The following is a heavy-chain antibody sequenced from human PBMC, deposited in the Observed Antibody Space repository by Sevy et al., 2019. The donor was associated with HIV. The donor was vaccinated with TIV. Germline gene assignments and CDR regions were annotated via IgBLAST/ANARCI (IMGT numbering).Heavy chain of an antibody. D-gene: IGHD1-26*01. Sequence: GGSLRLSCAASGFTLSDYYMSWIRQAPGKGPEWVANIKGDGSEKYYVDSVRGRFTISRDNAKNSLYLQMNSLRGEDTALYYCARDCNSATCLWGLDVWGQGTTVTVSS. CDR2: IKGDGSEK. CDR1: GFTLSDYY. V-gene: IGHV3-7*03. CDR3: ARDCNSATCLWGLDV. J-gene: IGHJ6*02.